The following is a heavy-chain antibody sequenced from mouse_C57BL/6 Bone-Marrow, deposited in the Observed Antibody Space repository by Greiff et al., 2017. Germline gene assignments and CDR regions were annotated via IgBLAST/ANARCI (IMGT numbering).Heavy chain of an antibody. Sequence: EVKLEESGGGLVQPGGSMKLSCVASGFTFSNYWMNWVRQSPEKGLEWVAQIRLKSDNYATHYAESVKGRFTNSRDDSKSSVYLQMNNLRAEDTGIYYCRVCYCNHLFANWGQGTRVTVSA. CDR3: RVCYCNHLFAN. D-gene: IGHD2-1*01. CDR1: GFTFSNYW. V-gene: IGHV6-3*01. J-gene: IGHJ3*01. CDR2: IRLKSDNYAT.